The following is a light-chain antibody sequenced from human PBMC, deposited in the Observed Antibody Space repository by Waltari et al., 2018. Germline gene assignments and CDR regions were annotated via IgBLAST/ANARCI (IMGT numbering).Light chain of an antibody. J-gene: IGKJ1*01. Sequence: CRASESISRYVSWYQQSPVQAPRLLIYCSSTSATGIPDRCSRSVSGADFSLTISGLEPEDSAVYYCQHHFRLPATFGQGTKVEIK. CDR3: QHHFRLPAT. V-gene: IGKV3-20*01. CDR2: CSS. CDR1: ESISRY.